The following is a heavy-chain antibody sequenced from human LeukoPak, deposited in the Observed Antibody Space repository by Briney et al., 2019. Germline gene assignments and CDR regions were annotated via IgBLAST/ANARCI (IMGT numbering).Heavy chain of an antibody. CDR1: GFTFSSYA. J-gene: IGHJ5*02. D-gene: IGHD3-10*01. V-gene: IGHV3-20*04. CDR2: INWNGGST. CDR3: ARESLRSSRLGSFPNWFDP. Sequence: GGSLRLSCAASGFTFSSYAMSWVRQAPGKGLEWVSGINWNGGSTGYADSVKGRFTISRDNAKNSLYLQMNSLRAEDTALYYCARESLRSSRLGSFPNWFDPWGQGTLVTVSS.